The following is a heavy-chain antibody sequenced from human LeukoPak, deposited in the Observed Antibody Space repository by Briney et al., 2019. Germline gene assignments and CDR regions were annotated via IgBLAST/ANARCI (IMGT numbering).Heavy chain of an antibody. J-gene: IGHJ4*02. V-gene: IGHV3-11*01. CDR1: GFTFSDYY. CDR2: ISGSGDSK. CDR3: VRRTYSNYFFDY. Sequence: GGSLRLSCAASGFTFSDYYMSWIRQAPGKGLEWVSDISGSGDSKFYADSVKGRFTISRDNAKKSLYLQMNSLRAEDTAVYYCVRRTYSNYFFDYWGQGAHVAVSS. D-gene: IGHD4-11*01.